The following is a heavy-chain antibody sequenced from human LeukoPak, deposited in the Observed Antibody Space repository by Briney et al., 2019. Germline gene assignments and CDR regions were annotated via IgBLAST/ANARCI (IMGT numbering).Heavy chain of an antibody. D-gene: IGHD6-13*01. CDR2: IYYSGST. CDR3: ARDRAAAGKHTDAFDI. V-gene: IGHV4-31*03. CDR1: GGSISSGGYY. Sequence: SETLSLTCTVSGGSISSGGYYWSWIRQHPGKGLEWIGYIYYSGSTYYNPSLKSRVTISVDTSKNQFSLKLSSVTAADTAVYYCARDRAAAGKHTDAFDIWGPGTMVTVSS. J-gene: IGHJ3*02.